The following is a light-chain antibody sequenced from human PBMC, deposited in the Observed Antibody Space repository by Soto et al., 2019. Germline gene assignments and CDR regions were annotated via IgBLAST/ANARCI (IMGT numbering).Light chain of an antibody. CDR2: LESSGSY. Sequence: QPVLTQSSSASASLGSSVKLTCTLSSGHSGYIIAWHQQQPGKAPRYLMNLESSGSYNKGSGIPDRFSASSSGADRYLTISNLQFEDEADYYCETWDTNTWVFGGGTKLTVL. V-gene: IGLV4-60*02. CDR3: ETWDTNTWV. J-gene: IGLJ3*02. CDR1: SGHSGYI.